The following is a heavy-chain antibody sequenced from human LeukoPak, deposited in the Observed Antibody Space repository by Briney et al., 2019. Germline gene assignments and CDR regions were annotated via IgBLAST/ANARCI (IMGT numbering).Heavy chain of an antibody. CDR3: ARESRDGYEVHFDY. CDR2: MNPNSGNT. V-gene: IGHV1-8*01. CDR1: GYTFTSYD. D-gene: IGHD5-18*01. Sequence: ASAKVSCKASGYTFTSYDINWVRQATGQGLEWMGWMNPNSGNTGYAQKFQGRVTMTRNTSISTAYMELSSLRSEDTAVYYCARESRDGYEVHFDYWGQGTLVTVSS. J-gene: IGHJ4*02.